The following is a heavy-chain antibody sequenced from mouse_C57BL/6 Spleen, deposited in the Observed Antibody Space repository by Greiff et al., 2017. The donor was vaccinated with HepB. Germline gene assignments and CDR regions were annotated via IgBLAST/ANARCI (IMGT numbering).Heavy chain of an antibody. CDR1: GYAFSSSW. CDR2: IYPGDGDT. CDR3: ARRRDYDGWFAY. Sequence: VMLVESGPELVKPGASVKISCKASGYAFSSSWLNWVKQMPGKGLEWIGRIYPGDGDTNYNGKFKGKATLTADKSSSTAYMQLSSLTSEDSAVYFGARRRDYDGWFAYWGQGTLVTVSA. J-gene: IGHJ3*01. D-gene: IGHD2-4*01. V-gene: IGHV1-82*01.